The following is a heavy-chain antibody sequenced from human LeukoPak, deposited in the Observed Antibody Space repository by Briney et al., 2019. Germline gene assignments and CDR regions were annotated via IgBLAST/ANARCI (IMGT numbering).Heavy chain of an antibody. D-gene: IGHD6-19*01. CDR1: GYTFTSYY. Sequence: ASVKVSCKASGYTFTSYYMHWVRQAPGQGLEWMGIINPSGGSTSYAQKFQGRVTMTRDTSTSTVYMELSSLRSEDTAVYYCAREGFVANDKQQWLVVDQVLLDYWGQGTLVTVSS. CDR3: AREGFVANDKQQWLVVDQVLLDY. V-gene: IGHV1-46*01. CDR2: INPSGGST. J-gene: IGHJ4*02.